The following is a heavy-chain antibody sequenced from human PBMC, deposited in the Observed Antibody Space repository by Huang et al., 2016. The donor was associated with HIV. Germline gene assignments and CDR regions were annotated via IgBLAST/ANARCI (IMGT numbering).Heavy chain of an antibody. CDR3: ASQHIGAAATWF. V-gene: IGHV4-39*01. CDR1: GDFISSTNYY. D-gene: IGHD6-13*01. Sequence: QLQLQESGPGQVKPSETLSLTCTVSGDFISSTNYYWGWIRQSPGKGLEWVGSVYQSGSTNYNPSRKSGVNLSVDTSRNQLSLRLNSVTAADTAVYYCASQHIGAAATWFWGRGTQVAVSS. CDR2: VYQSGST. J-gene: IGHJ4*02.